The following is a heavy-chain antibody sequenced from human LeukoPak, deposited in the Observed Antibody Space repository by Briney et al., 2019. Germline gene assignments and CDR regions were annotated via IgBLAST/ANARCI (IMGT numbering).Heavy chain of an antibody. CDR3: ARDSWGLAGAFDI. J-gene: IGHJ3*02. D-gene: IGHD1-26*01. CDR2: IYSGGST. Sequence: GGSLRLSCAASGFTVSSNYMSWVRQAPGKGLEWVSVIYSGGSTYYADSVKGRFTISRDNSKNTLYLQMNSLRAEDTALYYCARDSWGLAGAFDIWGQGTMVTVSS. V-gene: IGHV3-66*01. CDR1: GFTVSSNY.